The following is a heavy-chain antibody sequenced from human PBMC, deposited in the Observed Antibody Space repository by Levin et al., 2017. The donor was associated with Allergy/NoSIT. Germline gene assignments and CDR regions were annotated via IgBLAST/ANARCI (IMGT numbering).Heavy chain of an antibody. CDR1: GFTFASYG. J-gene: IGHJ4*02. CDR3: ARDQELYGEHSFYFDY. D-gene: IGHD4-17*01. CDR2: IWYDGETE. Sequence: GGSLRLSCAASGFTFASYGMHWVRQAPGKGLEWVAFIWYDGETEYYADSVKGRFTISKDNSKNMLYLQMISLRTEDTAVYFCARDQELYGEHSFYFDYWGQGTLVTVSS. V-gene: IGHV3-33*01.